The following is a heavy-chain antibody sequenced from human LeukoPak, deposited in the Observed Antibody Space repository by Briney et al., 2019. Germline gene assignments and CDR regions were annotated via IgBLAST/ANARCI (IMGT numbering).Heavy chain of an antibody. CDR3: AKSQTPLVPAAMSGMDV. CDR2: ISYDGNNK. D-gene: IGHD2-2*01. Sequence: PGRSLRLSCAASGFTFSSYGMNWVRQAPGKGLEWVAVISYDGNNKYYEDSVKGRFTITRDNSKNTLYLQMNSLRAEDTAVYYCAKSQTPLVPAAMSGMDVWGKGTTVTVSS. CDR1: GFTFSSYG. V-gene: IGHV3-30*18. J-gene: IGHJ6*04.